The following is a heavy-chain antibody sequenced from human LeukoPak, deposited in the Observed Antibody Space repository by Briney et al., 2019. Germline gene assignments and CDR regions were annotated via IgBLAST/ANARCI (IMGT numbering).Heavy chain of an antibody. CDR3: ARDRISGYSYGSEFDY. CDR2: IIPILGIA. D-gene: IGHD5-18*01. CDR1: GGTFSSYA. J-gene: IGHJ4*02. Sequence: SVKVSCKASGGTFSSYAISWVRQAPGQGLEWMGRIIPILGIANYAQKFQGRVTITADKSTSTAYMELSSLGSEDTAVYYCARDRISGYSYGSEFDYWGQGTLVTVSS. V-gene: IGHV1-69*04.